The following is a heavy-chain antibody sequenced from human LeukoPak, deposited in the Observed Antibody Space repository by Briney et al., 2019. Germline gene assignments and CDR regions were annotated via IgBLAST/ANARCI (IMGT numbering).Heavy chain of an antibody. CDR3: ARDTAMFTTYYYYYMDV. Sequence: PSETLSLTCTVSGGSISSYYWSWTRQPAGKGLEWIGRIYTSGSTNYNPSLKSRVTMSVDTSKNQFSLKLSSVTAADTAVYYCARDTAMFTTYYYYYMDVWGKGTTVTVSS. V-gene: IGHV4-4*07. CDR2: IYTSGST. J-gene: IGHJ6*03. D-gene: IGHD5-18*01. CDR1: GGSISSYY.